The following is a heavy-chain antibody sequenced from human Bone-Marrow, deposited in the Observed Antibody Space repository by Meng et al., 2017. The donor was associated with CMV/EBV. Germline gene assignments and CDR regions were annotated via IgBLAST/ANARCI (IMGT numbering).Heavy chain of an antibody. D-gene: IGHD1-26*01. Sequence: GESLKISCAASEFTLSAYNMNCVRQAPGKGLEWVSYISSSGSTIYYADSVKGRFTISRDNAKNSLYLQMNSLRAEDTAVYYCAKNVGATTDDAFDIWGQGTMVTVSS. CDR1: EFTLSAYN. V-gene: IGHV3-11*01. J-gene: IGHJ3*02. CDR2: ISSSGSTI. CDR3: AKNVGATTDDAFDI.